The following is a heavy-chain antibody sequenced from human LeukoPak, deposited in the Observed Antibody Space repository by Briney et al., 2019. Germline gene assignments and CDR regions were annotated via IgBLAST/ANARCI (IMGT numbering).Heavy chain of an antibody. D-gene: IGHD6-19*01. Sequence: GGSLRLSCAASGFTFSSYEMNWVRQAPGKGLEWVSYISSSGSTIYYADSVKGRFTISRDNAKNSLYLQMNSLRAEDTAVYYCARDNGIAVAGRFVSFFDCWGQGTLVTVSS. J-gene: IGHJ5*01. V-gene: IGHV3-48*03. CDR1: GFTFSSYE. CDR3: ARDNGIAVAGRFVSFFDC. CDR2: ISSSGSTI.